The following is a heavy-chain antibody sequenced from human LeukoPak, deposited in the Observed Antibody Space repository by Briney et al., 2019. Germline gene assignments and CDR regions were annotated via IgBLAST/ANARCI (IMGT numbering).Heavy chain of an antibody. V-gene: IGHV3-53*04. Sequence: GGSLRLSCAASGFTVGNNYMSWVRQAPGKGLEWVSFLYSGGSTYYADSVKGRFTVSRHNSRNTVFLEMNSLRPEDTAVYYCARDGRTGGFWGQGTLVTVSS. D-gene: IGHD1-26*01. CDR2: LYSGGST. CDR3: ARDGRTGGF. CDR1: GFTVGNNY. J-gene: IGHJ4*02.